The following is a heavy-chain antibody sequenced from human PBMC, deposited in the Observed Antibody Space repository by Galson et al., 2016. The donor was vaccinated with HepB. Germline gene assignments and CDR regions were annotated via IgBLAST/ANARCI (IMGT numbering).Heavy chain of an antibody. V-gene: IGHV3-7*04. Sequence: SLRLSCAASEFTFSSYWMTWVRQAPGKGLEWVANIKQDGSEEYYVDSVKGRFTISRVNAKNSLYLQMIGLRAEDTAVYYCARAPYGAGAYYYLDYWGQGTLVTVSS. D-gene: IGHD3-10*01. CDR2: IKQDGSEE. CDR3: ARAPYGAGAYYYLDY. CDR1: EFTFSSYW. J-gene: IGHJ4*02.